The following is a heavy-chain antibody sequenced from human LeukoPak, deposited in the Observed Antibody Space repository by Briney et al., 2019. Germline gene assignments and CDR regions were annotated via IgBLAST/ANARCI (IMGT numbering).Heavy chain of an antibody. CDR1: GYSFTSYW. D-gene: IGHD3-10*01. CDR2: IHPGDSDT. V-gene: IGHV5-51*01. CDR3: ARFHVRGYFDY. Sequence: GESLKISCQGSGYSFTSYWIGWVRQMPGKGLEWMGIIHPGDSDTRYSPSFQGQVTTSADKSISTAYLQWSSLKASDTAMYYCARFHVRGYFDYWGQGTLVTVSS. J-gene: IGHJ4*02.